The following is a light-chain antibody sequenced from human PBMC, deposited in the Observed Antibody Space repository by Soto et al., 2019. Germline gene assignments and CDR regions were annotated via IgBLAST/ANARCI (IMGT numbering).Light chain of an antibody. V-gene: IGLV2-14*01. J-gene: IGLJ1*01. CDR1: SSDVGFYKY. CDR3: SSYTSSSPCV. CDR2: EVS. Sequence: QSALAQPPSASGSPGQSITISCTATSSDVGFYKYVSWYQHHPGKAPKLMIYEVSNRPSGVSNRFSGSKSGNTASLTISGLQAEDEADYYCSSYTSSSPCVFGTGTKVTVL.